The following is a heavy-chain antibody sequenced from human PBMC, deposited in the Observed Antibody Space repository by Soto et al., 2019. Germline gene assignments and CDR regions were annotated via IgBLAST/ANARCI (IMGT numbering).Heavy chain of an antibody. CDR1: GFTFDDYA. J-gene: IGHJ4*02. V-gene: IGHV3-9*01. Sequence: PGGSLRLSCAASGFTFDDYAMHWVRQAPGKGLEWVSGISWNSGSIGYADSVKGRFTISRDNAKNSLYLQMNSLRAEDTALYYCAKDRAGQWLVTGDYRRQGPLVTASS. CDR3: AKDRAGQWLVTGDY. CDR2: ISWNSGSI. D-gene: IGHD6-19*01.